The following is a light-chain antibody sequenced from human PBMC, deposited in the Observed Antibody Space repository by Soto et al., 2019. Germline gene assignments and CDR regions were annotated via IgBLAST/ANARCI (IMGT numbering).Light chain of an antibody. V-gene: IGKV3-15*01. CDR1: QSVSSN. CDR2: GAS. Sequence: EIVMTQSPATLSVSPGERATLSCRASQSVSSNLAWYQQKPGQAPRLLIYGASTRATGIPARFSGSGSGTEFTLTISSLQSEDSAVYYCQQYNNWPPEYTFGQGTKVDIK. J-gene: IGKJ2*01. CDR3: QQYNNWPPEYT.